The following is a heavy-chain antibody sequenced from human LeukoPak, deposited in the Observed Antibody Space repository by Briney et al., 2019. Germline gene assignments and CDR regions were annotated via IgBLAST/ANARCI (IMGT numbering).Heavy chain of an antibody. CDR1: GFTFSSYA. Sequence: GGSLRLSCGAPGFTFSSYAMHWVRQAPGKGLEWVALISYDGTNKYYAYSVKGRFTTSRDNSKNTLYLHMNSLRAEDTAVYYCAKVGDNWDFDYWGQGTLVSVSS. D-gene: IGHD3-16*01. CDR2: ISYDGTNK. CDR3: AKVGDNWDFDY. V-gene: IGHV3-30*18. J-gene: IGHJ4*02.